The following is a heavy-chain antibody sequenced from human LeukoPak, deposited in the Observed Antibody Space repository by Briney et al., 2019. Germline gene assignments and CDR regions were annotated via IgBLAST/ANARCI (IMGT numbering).Heavy chain of an antibody. CDR2: INSDGSST. Sequence: PGGSLRLSCAASQFTFSNAWMSWVRQAPGKGLVWVSRINSDGSSTNYADSVKGRFTISRDNAKNTLYLQMNSLRAEDTAVYYCARDWDGSGSYYIPYWGQGTLVTVSS. D-gene: IGHD3-10*01. V-gene: IGHV3-74*01. CDR3: ARDWDGSGSYYIPY. J-gene: IGHJ4*02. CDR1: QFTFSNAW.